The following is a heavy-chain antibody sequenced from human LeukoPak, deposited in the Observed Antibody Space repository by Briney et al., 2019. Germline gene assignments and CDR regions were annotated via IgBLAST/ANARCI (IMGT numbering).Heavy chain of an antibody. CDR3: ARVSGGSGWTFDY. CDR1: GYTFTSYD. Sequence: GASVKVSCKASGYTFTSYDINWVRQATGQGLEWMGWMNPNSGNTGYAQKFQGRVTMTRDTSTSTVYMELSSLRSEDTAVYYCARVSGGSGWTFDYWGQGTLVTVSS. V-gene: IGHV1-8*01. CDR2: MNPNSGNT. D-gene: IGHD6-19*01. J-gene: IGHJ4*02.